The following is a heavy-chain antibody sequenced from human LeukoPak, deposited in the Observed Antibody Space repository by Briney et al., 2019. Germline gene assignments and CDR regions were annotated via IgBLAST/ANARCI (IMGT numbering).Heavy chain of an antibody. J-gene: IGHJ5*02. CDR3: ARDGHSSSWYNWFDP. D-gene: IGHD6-13*01. CDR1: GGSISSYY. V-gene: IGHV4-59*01. CDR2: IYYSGST. Sequence: SETLSLTCTVSGGSISSYYWSWIRQPPGKGLEWIGYIYYSGSTNYNPSLKSRVTISVDTSKNQFSLKLSSVTAADTAVYYCARDGHSSSWYNWFDPWGQGTLATVSS.